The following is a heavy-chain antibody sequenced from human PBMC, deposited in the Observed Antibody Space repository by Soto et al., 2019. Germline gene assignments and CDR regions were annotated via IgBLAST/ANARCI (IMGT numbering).Heavy chain of an antibody. Sequence: QVQLEESGPGLVKPSGTLSLTCAVSGVSISSHEWWTWVRQPPGKGLEWIGESHQSGNNHYYSSQVCRVILSVVKSNTLFSLKLTYVTVADTGSFYRATGAANNFFWGFGTLDTVSS. J-gene: IGHJ2*01. CDR3: ATGAANNFF. CDR1: GVSISSHEW. V-gene: IGHV4-4*02. D-gene: IGHD2-15*01. CDR2: SHQSGNN.